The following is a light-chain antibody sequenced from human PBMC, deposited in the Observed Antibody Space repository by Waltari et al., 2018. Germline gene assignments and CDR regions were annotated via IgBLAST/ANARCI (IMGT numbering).Light chain of an antibody. V-gene: IGKV4-1*01. CDR1: QTVLHSSGTKNY. J-gene: IGKJ1*01. CDR3: HQYSSTPWT. CDR2: WSS. Sequence: DIVMTQSPDSLAVSLGERATINCKSSQTVLHSSGTKNYVAWYQQKPGQPPKLLIYWSSTRESGVPDRFSGSGSGTDFTLTISSLQAEDVAVYYCHQYSSTPWTFGQGTKVEVK.